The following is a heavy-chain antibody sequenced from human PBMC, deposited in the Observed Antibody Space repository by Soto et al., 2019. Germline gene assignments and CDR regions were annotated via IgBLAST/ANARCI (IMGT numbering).Heavy chain of an antibody. CDR1: GGSISSYY. CDR2: IYYSGST. V-gene: IGHV4-59*01. D-gene: IGHD3-3*01. Sequence: SETLSLTCTGSGGSISSYYWSWIRQPPGKGLEWIGYIYYSGSTNYNPSLKSRVTISVDTSKNQFSLKLSSVTAADTAVYYCARVPRDFWSNYYGMDVWGQGTTVTVSS. CDR3: ARVPRDFWSNYYGMDV. J-gene: IGHJ6*02.